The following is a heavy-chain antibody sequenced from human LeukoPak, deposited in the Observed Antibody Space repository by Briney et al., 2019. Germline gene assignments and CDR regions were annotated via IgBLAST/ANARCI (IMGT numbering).Heavy chain of an antibody. CDR3: ATVYWHVNGEYFQD. Sequence: GGSLRLSCPASGFTVSSKYMSWVRQAPGEELEWVSVIYSDGSTYYADSVKGRFTLSRDISKNTLYLEMNNLRAEDTAVYYCATVYWHVNGEYFQDWGQGTLVTVSS. CDR2: IYSDGST. V-gene: IGHV3-66*01. D-gene: IGHD2-15*01. J-gene: IGHJ1*01. CDR1: GFTVSSKY.